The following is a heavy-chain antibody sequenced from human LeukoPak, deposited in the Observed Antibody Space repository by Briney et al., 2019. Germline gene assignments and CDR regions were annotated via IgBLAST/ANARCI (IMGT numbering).Heavy chain of an antibody. J-gene: IGHJ4*02. D-gene: IGHD3-3*01. CDR1: GGSISSYY. CDR3: ARVGLYYDFWSGYYPGVFDY. V-gene: IGHV4-59*01. Sequence: SETLSLTCTVSGGSISSYYWSWIRQPPGKGLEWIGYIYYSGSTNYNPSLKSRVTISVDTSKNQFSLKLSSVTAADTAVYYCARVGLYYDFWSGYYPGVFDYWGQGTLVTVSS. CDR2: IYYSGST.